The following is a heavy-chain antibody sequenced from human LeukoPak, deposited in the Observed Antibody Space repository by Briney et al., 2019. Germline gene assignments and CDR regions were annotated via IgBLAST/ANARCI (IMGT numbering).Heavy chain of an antibody. CDR1: GFTFSSYA. CDR3: ALTYYYDRSRTFDY. J-gene: IGHJ4*02. D-gene: IGHD3-22*01. Sequence: GGSLRLSCAASGFTFSSYAMSWVRQAPGKGLEWVSAISGSGGSTYYADSVKSRFTISRDNSKNTLYLQMNSLRAEDTAVYYCALTYYYDRSRTFDYWGQGTLVTVSS. V-gene: IGHV3-23*01. CDR2: ISGSGGST.